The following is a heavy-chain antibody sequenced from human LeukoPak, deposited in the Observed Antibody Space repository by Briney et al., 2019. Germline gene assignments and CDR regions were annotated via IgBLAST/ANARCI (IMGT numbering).Heavy chain of an antibody. CDR3: ARDLSIPPTQYYFDY. V-gene: IGHV1-69*05. CDR1: GGTFSSYA. CDR2: IIPIFGTA. J-gene: IGHJ4*02. D-gene: IGHD1-14*01. Sequence: SVKVSCKASGGTFSSYAISRVRQAPGQGLEWMGGIIPIFGTANYAQKFQGRVTITTDESTSTAYMELSSLRSEDTAVYYCARDLSIPPTQYYFDYWGQGTLVTVSS.